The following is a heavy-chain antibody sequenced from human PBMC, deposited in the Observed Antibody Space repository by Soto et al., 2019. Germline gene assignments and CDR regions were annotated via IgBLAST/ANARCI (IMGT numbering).Heavy chain of an antibody. D-gene: IGHD3-3*01. Sequence: PGGSLRLSCAASGFTFSSYGIHWVRQAPGKGLEWVAVIWYDGSNKYYADSVKGRFTISRDNSKNTLYLQMNSLRAEDTAVYYCARDLQSMFDFWSGYPLGYYGMDVWGQGTAVTVSS. CDR1: GFTFSSYG. J-gene: IGHJ6*02. CDR3: ARDLQSMFDFWSGYPLGYYGMDV. V-gene: IGHV3-33*01. CDR2: IWYDGSNK.